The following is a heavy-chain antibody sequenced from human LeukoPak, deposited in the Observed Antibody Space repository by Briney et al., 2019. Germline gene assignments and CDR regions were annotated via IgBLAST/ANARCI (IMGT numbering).Heavy chain of an antibody. CDR2: IYSSGST. D-gene: IGHD2-21*02. CDR1: GGSISGYY. CDR3: ARHYGGHCVGDCYSFDY. J-gene: IGHJ4*02. V-gene: IGHV4-59*08. Sequence: SETLSLTCTVSGGSISGYYWSWIRQPPGKGLEWIGYIYSSGSTNYNPSLKSRVTISVDTSKSQFSLKLNSVTAADTAVYYCARHYGGHCVGDCYSFDYWGQGTLVTVSS.